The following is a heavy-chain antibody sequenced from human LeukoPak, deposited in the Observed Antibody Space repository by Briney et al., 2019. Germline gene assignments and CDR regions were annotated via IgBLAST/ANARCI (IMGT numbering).Heavy chain of an antibody. D-gene: IGHD2-21*02. CDR2: ISGNGGST. Sequence: PGGSLRLSCAASGFTFSSYSMNWVRQARGKGLEWVSVISGNGGSTYYADSGKGRFTISRDNSKNTLYLQMNSLRGEDTAVYYCAKADSARGVTLKSTIDYWGQGTLVTVSS. J-gene: IGHJ4*02. CDR3: AKADSARGVTLKSTIDY. V-gene: IGHV3-23*01. CDR1: GFTFSSYS.